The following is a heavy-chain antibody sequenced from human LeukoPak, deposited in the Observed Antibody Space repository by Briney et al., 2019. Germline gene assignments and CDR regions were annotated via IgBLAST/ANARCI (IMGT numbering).Heavy chain of an antibody. Sequence: GGSLRLSCAGSGFIFRSHGMIWVRQAPGRGLEWVSYISPGGNTIYYADSMKGRFTVSRDDAKNSLSLHMNGLRAEDTAVYYCARVRGPTVTTMYFDYWGQGALVTVSS. J-gene: IGHJ4*02. CDR2: ISPGGNTI. CDR1: GFIFRSHG. D-gene: IGHD4-17*01. CDR3: ARVRGPTVTTMYFDY. V-gene: IGHV3-48*04.